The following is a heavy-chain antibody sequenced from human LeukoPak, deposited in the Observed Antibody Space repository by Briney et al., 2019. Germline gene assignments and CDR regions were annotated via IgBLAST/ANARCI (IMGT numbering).Heavy chain of an antibody. D-gene: IGHD1-26*01. CDR3: ASRIVGATTFDY. CDR2: IIPIFGTA. CDR1: GVTFSSYA. V-gene: IGHV1-69*01. Sequence: GSSVKVSCKASGVTFSSYAISWVRQAPGQGLEWMGGIIPIFGTANYAQKFQGRVTITADESTSTAYMELSSLRSEDTAVYYCASRIVGATTFDYWGQGTLVTVSS. J-gene: IGHJ4*02.